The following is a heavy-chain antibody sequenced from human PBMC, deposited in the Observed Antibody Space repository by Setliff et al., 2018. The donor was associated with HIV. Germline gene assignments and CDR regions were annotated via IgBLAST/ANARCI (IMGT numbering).Heavy chain of an antibody. V-gene: IGHV1-18*01. CDR2: IDSNNGNR. CDR1: GYSLSNYA. D-gene: IGHD2-8*01. CDR3: VRLTADRTNYYYYMDV. Sequence: VASVKVSCKASGYSLSNYAISWVRQAPGQGPEWMGWIDSNNGNRNFAQKFRGRVTMTTDISTNTAYMEVRSLSFDDTAVYYCVRLTADRTNYYYYMDVWGKGTTVTVSS. J-gene: IGHJ6*03.